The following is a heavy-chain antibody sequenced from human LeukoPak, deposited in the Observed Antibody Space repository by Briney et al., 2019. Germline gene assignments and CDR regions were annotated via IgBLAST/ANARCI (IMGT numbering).Heavy chain of an antibody. CDR2: INPSSGTT. Sequence: GASVKVSCKASGYTFTGYYIHWVRQAPGQGLEWMGLINPSSGTTTYAQRFQGRVTLTRDTSTSTVYMELSSLRSEDTAVYYCARVISGMDVWGQGTTVTVSS. V-gene: IGHV1-46*01. J-gene: IGHJ6*02. D-gene: IGHD3-3*02. CDR3: ARVISGMDV. CDR1: GYTFTGYY.